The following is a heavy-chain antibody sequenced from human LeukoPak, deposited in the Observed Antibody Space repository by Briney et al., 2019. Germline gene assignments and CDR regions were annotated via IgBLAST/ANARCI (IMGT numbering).Heavy chain of an antibody. CDR3: AKIRDSSGWYFNY. J-gene: IGHJ4*02. CDR1: GFTFSSYA. D-gene: IGHD6-19*01. CDR2: ISGSGGST. V-gene: IGHV3-23*01. Sequence: PGGSLRLSCAASGFTFSSYAMGWVRQAPGKGLEWVSAISGSGGSTYYADSVKGRFTISRDNSKNTLYLQMNSLRAEDTAVYYCAKIRDSSGWYFNYWGQGTLVTVSS.